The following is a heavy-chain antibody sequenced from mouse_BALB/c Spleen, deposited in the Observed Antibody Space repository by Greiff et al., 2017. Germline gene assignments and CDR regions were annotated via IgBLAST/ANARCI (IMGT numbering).Heavy chain of an antibody. J-gene: IGHJ4*01. Sequence: EVKLMESGPELMKPGASVKISCKASGYSFTSYYMHWVKQSHGKSLEWIGYIDPFNGGTSYNQKFKGKATLTVDKSSSTAYMHLSSLTSEDSAVYYCARSRDYDGGYAMDYWGQGTSVTVSS. CDR2: IDPFNGGT. CDR3: ARSRDYDGGYAMDY. D-gene: IGHD2-4*01. CDR1: GYSFTSYY. V-gene: IGHV1S135*01.